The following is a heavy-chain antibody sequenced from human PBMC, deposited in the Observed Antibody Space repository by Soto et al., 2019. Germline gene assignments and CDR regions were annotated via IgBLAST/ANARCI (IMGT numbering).Heavy chain of an antibody. Sequence: PSETPSLTCAVCRDSVRSSNGWGWVRQSPGKGLEWIGEIFHNGNTYYNPSLNSRVTISVDTSKNQFSLNLRSVTAADTAVYYCARRTWGMDVWGQGTTVTVSS. J-gene: IGHJ6*02. CDR1: RDSVRSSNG. CDR2: IFHNGNT. D-gene: IGHD2-8*01. V-gene: IGHV4-4*02. CDR3: ARRTWGMDV.